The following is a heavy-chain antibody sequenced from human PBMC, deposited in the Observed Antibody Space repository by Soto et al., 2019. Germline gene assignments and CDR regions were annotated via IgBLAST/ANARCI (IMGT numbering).Heavy chain of an antibody. Sequence: GGSLRLSCAASGFTFSSYSMNWVRQAPGKGLEWVSSISSSSSYIYYADSVKGRFTISRDNAKNSLYLQMNSLRAEDTAVYYCARSPYFDWSDWHAAFDIWGQGTMVTVSS. CDR1: GFTFSSYS. D-gene: IGHD3-9*01. J-gene: IGHJ3*02. CDR2: ISSSSSYI. CDR3: ARSPYFDWSDWHAAFDI. V-gene: IGHV3-21*01.